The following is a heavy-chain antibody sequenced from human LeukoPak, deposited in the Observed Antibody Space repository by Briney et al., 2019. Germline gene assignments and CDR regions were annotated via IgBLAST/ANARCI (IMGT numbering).Heavy chain of an antibody. CDR2: IRYDGSNK. D-gene: IGHD6-6*01. CDR1: GFTFSSYG. J-gene: IGHJ4*02. CDR3: AEGGEYSSSSGY. V-gene: IGHV3-30*02. Sequence: PGGSLRLSCAASGFTFSSYGMHWVRQAPGKGLEWVAFIRYDGSNKYYADSVKGRFTISRDNSKNTLYLQMNSLRAEDTAVYYCAEGGEYSSSSGYWGQGTLVTVSS.